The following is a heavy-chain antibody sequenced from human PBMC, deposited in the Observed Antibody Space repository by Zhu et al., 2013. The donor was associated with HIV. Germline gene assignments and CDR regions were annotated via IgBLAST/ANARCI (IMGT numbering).Heavy chain of an antibody. J-gene: IGHJ6*02. CDR3: ARAGATMQNYYYYYGMDV. CDR2: IIPIFGTA. CDR1: GGTFSSYA. V-gene: IGHV1-69*01. D-gene: IGHD1-26*01. Sequence: QVQLVQSGAEVKKPGSSVKVSCKASGGTFSSYAISWVRQAPGQGLEWMGGIIPIFGTANYAQKFQGRVTITADESTSTAYMELSSLRSEDTAVYYCARAGATMQNYYYYYGMDVWGQGTTVTVSS.